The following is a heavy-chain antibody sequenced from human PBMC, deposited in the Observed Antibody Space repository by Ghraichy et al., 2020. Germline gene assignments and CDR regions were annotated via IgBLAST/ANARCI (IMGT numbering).Heavy chain of an antibody. V-gene: IGHV3-30-3*01. CDR1: GFTFSPYA. Sequence: GGSLRLSCAASGFTFSPYAMHWVRQAPGKGLEWVALISGDGSRSYYADSVKGRFTISRDNSKNTLYLQMSSLKTEDTAKYYCAKEYGWYFDLWGRGTLVNVSA. CDR3: AKEYGWYFDL. CDR2: ISGDGSRS. J-gene: IGHJ2*01. D-gene: IGHD4-17*01.